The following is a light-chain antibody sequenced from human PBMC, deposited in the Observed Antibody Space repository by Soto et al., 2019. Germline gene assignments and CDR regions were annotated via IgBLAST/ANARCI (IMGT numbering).Light chain of an antibody. CDR1: QSVSSY. CDR3: QQYNDCPLFT. Sequence: EIVMTQSPATLSVSPGETANLSCRASQSVSSYLAWYQQKPGQAPRLLIYVASTRATSIPARFSGSGSGTEFTLTIIGMQSEDFAVYSCQQYNDCPLFTFGQGTRLEIK. CDR2: VAS. J-gene: IGKJ5*01. V-gene: IGKV3-15*01.